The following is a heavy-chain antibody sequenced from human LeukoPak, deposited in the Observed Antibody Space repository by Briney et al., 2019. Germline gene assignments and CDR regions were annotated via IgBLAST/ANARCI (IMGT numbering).Heavy chain of an antibody. CDR3: ARDGRPAFDY. Sequence: SQTLSLTCAISGDSVSSNTAAWNWIRQSPSRGLEWLGRTFYRSKWYSDYAVSVKSRITINPDTSKNQFSLQLNSVTPEDTAVHFCARDGRPAFDYWGQGTLVTVSS. D-gene: IGHD6-25*01. CDR1: GDSVSSNTAA. V-gene: IGHV6-1*01. CDR2: TFYRSKWYS. J-gene: IGHJ4*02.